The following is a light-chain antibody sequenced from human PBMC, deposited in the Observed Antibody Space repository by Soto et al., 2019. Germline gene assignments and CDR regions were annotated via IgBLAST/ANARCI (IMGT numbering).Light chain of an antibody. CDR2: LGS. CDR3: MQALQTPIT. Sequence: DIVMTQSPLSLPVTPGEPASISCRSSQSLLHSNGYNYLDWYLQKPGQSPQLLIYLGSNRASGVTDRFRGSGSGTDFTLKISRVEAEDVGVYYCMQALQTPITFGPGTKVDIK. CDR1: QSLLHSNGYNY. V-gene: IGKV2-28*01. J-gene: IGKJ3*01.